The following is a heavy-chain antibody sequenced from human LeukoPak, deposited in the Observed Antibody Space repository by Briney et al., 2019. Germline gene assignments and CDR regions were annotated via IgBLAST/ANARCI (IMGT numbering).Heavy chain of an antibody. D-gene: IGHD4-23*01. CDR3: ARDYGEDYGGNFDY. Sequence: SQTLSLTCAISGDSVSSNSAAWNWIRQSPSRGLEWLGRAYYRSKWYNDYAVSVKSRITINPDTSKNQFSLQLYSVTPEDTAVYYCARDYGEDYGGNFDYWGQGTLVTVSS. J-gene: IGHJ4*02. V-gene: IGHV6-1*01. CDR1: GDSVSSNSAA. CDR2: AYYRSKWYN.